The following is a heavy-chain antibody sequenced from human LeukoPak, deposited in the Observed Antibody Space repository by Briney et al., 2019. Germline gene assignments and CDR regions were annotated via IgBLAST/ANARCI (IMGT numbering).Heavy chain of an antibody. CDR1: GFTFKSYG. D-gene: IGHD6-13*01. Sequence: GRSLRLSCVASGFTFKSYGMHWVRQAPGKGLEWVAIIWYDRSNKYYADFVKGRFTTSRDNSKNTLYLQMNSLRADDTAVYYCARVSGYSGTWYVDYWGQGTLVTVSS. CDR3: ARVSGYSGTWYVDY. V-gene: IGHV3-33*01. J-gene: IGHJ4*02. CDR2: IWYDRSNK.